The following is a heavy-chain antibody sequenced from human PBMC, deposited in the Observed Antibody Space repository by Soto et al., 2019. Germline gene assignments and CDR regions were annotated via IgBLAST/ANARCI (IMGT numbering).Heavy chain of an antibody. D-gene: IGHD2-15*01. CDR3: AKERSDFGYCSGGSCYFGDY. V-gene: IGHV3-23*01. CDR1: GFTFSSYA. Sequence: VGSLRLSCAASGFTFSSYAMSWVRQAPGKGLEWVSAISGSGGSTYYADSVKGRFTISRDNSKNTLYLQMNSLRAEDTAVYYCAKERSDFGYCSGGSCYFGDYWGQGTLVTVSS. CDR2: ISGSGGST. J-gene: IGHJ4*02.